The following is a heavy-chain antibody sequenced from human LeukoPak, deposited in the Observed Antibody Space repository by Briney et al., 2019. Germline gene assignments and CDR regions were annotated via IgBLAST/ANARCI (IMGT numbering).Heavy chain of an antibody. J-gene: IGHJ5*02. V-gene: IGHV1-69*02. Sequence: ASVKVSCKASGGTFSSYTISWVRQAPGQGLEWMGRIIPILGIANYAQKFQGRVTITADKSTSPAYMELSSLRSEDTAVYYCARGPFTMVRENWFDPWGQGTLVTVSS. D-gene: IGHD3-10*01. CDR2: IIPILGIA. CDR1: GGTFSSYT. CDR3: ARGPFTMVRENWFDP.